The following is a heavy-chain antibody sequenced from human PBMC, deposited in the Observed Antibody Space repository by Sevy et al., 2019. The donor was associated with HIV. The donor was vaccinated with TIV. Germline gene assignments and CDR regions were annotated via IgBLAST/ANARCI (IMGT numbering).Heavy chain of an antibody. V-gene: IGHV1-2*02. D-gene: IGHD2-2*01. Sequence: ASVMVSCKASGYTFTGYYMHWVRQAPGQGLEWMGWINPNSGGTNYAQKFQGRVTMTRDTSISTAYMELSRLRSDDTAVYYCARALIVVVPAADDYYGMDVWGQGTTVTVSS. CDR2: INPNSGGT. CDR3: ARALIVVVPAADDYYGMDV. CDR1: GYTFTGYY. J-gene: IGHJ6*02.